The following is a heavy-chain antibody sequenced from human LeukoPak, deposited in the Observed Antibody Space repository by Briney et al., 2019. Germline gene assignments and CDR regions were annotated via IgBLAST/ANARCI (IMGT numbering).Heavy chain of an antibody. CDR3: VAPQSTDCGDLESDYYYGMDV. CDR2: ISSSSSYI. CDR1: GFTFSSYS. J-gene: IGHJ6*02. Sequence: GGSLRLSCAASGFTFSSYSMNWVRQAPGKGLEWVSSISSSSSYIYYADSVKGRFTISRDNAKNSLYLQMNSLRAEDTAVYYCVAPQSTDCGDLESDYYYGMDVWGQGTTVTVSS. V-gene: IGHV3-21*01. D-gene: IGHD4-17*01.